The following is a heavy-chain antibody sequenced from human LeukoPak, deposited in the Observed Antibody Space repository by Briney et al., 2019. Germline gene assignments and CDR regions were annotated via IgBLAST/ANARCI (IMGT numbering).Heavy chain of an antibody. CDR2: IDWDDDK. CDR3: ARTRYSSGWSDY. V-gene: IGHV2-70*11. J-gene: IGHJ4*02. D-gene: IGHD6-19*01. Sequence: SGPTLVNPTQTLTLTCTFSGFSLSTSGMCVSWIRQPPGKALEWLARIDWDDDKYYSTSLKTRLTISKDTSKNQVVLTMTNMDPVDTATYYRARTRYSSGWSDYWGQGTLVTVSS. CDR1: GFSLSTSGMC.